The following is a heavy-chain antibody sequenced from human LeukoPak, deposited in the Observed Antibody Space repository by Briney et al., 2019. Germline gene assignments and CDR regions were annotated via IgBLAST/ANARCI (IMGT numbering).Heavy chain of an antibody. J-gene: IGHJ4*02. V-gene: IGHV4-39*07. D-gene: IGHD6-13*01. CDR1: GGSISSSSYY. CDR2: IYYSGSI. CDR3: ARDRWSEYYFDY. Sequence: SETLSLTCTVSGGSISSSSYYWGWIRQPPGKGLEWIGSIYYSGSIYYNPSLKSRVTISVDRSKNQFSLKLSSVTAADTAVYYCARDRWSEYYFDYWGQGTLVTVSS.